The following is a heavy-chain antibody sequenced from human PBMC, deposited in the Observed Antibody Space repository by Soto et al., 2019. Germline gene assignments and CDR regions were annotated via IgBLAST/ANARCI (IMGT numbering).Heavy chain of an antibody. CDR1: GGSISSGGYS. Sequence: SETLSLTCAVSGGSISSGGYSWSWIRQPPGKGLEWIGYIYHSGSTYYNPSLKSRVTISVDRSKNQFSLKLSSVTAADTAVYYCARGGRYCSGGSCYPYNWFDPWGQGTLVTVSS. D-gene: IGHD2-15*01. CDR2: IYHSGST. CDR3: ARGGRYCSGGSCYPYNWFDP. J-gene: IGHJ5*02. V-gene: IGHV4-30-2*01.